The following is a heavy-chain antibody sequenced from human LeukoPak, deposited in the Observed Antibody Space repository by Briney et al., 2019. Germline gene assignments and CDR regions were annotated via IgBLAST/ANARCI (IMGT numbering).Heavy chain of an antibody. CDR3: ARSHRLYCSGGSCYGFDP. Sequence: ASVKVSCKASGYTFTSYYMHWVRQAPGQGLEWMGIINPSGGSTSYAQKFQGRVTMTRDMSTSTVYMELSSLRSEDTAVYYCARSHRLYCSGGSCYGFDPWGQGTLVTVSS. CDR2: INPSGGST. CDR1: GYTFTSYY. V-gene: IGHV1-46*01. J-gene: IGHJ5*02. D-gene: IGHD2-15*01.